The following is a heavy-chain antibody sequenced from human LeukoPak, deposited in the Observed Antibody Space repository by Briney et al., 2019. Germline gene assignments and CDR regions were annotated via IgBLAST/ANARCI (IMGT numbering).Heavy chain of an antibody. CDR3: VRGAMVSKPGDF. V-gene: IGHV4-39*02. CDR1: GVPVNSRTFF. CDR2: VYSTGNV. Sequence: SETLSLTCSVSGVPVNSRTFFWNWVRQPPGKGLEWIGSVYSTGNVYQSPSLQSRVAISVDASNNSFSLTLQSVTAADTGVYFCVRGAMVSKPGDFWGPGTLVIVSS. D-gene: IGHD2-8*01. J-gene: IGHJ4*02.